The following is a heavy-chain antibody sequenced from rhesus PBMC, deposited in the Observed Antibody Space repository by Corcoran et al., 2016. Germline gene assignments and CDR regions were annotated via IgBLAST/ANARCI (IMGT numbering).Heavy chain of an antibody. CDR1: GNSINRNSYNYY. V-gene: IGHV4-122*02. CDR2: ITSIGSI. Sequence: QVQLQESGPGLVKPSETLSLTCAVSGNSINRNSYNYYWTWNRQSPGEGREWIGCITSIGSIDYNPSLKSRVSISRDTSKNQFSLKLNSMTAADTAVYYCARDRGGRLYYVFDSWGQGVLVTVSS. CDR3: ARDRGGRLYYVFDS. D-gene: IGHD2-2*01. J-gene: IGHJ4*01.